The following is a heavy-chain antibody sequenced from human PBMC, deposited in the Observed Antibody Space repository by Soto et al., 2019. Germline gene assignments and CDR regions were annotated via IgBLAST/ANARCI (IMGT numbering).Heavy chain of an antibody. CDR3: AKGGGLSGSYYIASSYYFDY. D-gene: IGHD1-26*01. V-gene: IGHV3-30*18. Sequence: QVQLVESGGGVVQPGRSLRLSCVASGFTFSSYGMHWVRQAPGKGLEWVAIISYDGSNTYYADSVKGRFTISRDNSKTSVYLQVSCLTAVDTSVYYCAKGGGLSGSYYIASSYYFDYWGQGTLVTVSS. CDR2: ISYDGSNT. CDR1: GFTFSSYG. J-gene: IGHJ4*02.